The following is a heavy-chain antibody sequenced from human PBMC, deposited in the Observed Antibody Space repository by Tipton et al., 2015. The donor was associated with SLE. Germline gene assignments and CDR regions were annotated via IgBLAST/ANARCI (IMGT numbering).Heavy chain of an antibody. CDR2: IYYSGST. CDR3: VGQTIFGSLRALDY. J-gene: IGHJ4*02. Sequence: TLSLTCTVSGGSISSGDYYWSWIRQPPGKGLEWIGYIYYSGSTYYNPSLKSRVTISLDMSNNQFSLKLSSVTAADTAVYYCVGQTIFGSLRALDYWGLGTLVTVSS. D-gene: IGHD3-3*01. CDR1: GGSISSGDYY. V-gene: IGHV4-30-4*01.